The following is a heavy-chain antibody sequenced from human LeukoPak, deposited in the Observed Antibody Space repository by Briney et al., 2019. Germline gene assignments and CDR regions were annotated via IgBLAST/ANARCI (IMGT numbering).Heavy chain of an antibody. D-gene: IGHD3-9*01. CDR2: ISAGGGST. Sequence: PGGSLRLSCAASGFTFSSYAMTWVRQAPGKGLEWVSAISAGGGSTYYADSVKGRFTISRDNSKNTLYLQMNSLRAEDTAVYYCAKDSRDYDILTGYYRSLGRFDYWGQGTLVTVSS. CDR1: GFTFSSYA. J-gene: IGHJ4*02. V-gene: IGHV3-23*01. CDR3: AKDSRDYDILTGYYRSLGRFDY.